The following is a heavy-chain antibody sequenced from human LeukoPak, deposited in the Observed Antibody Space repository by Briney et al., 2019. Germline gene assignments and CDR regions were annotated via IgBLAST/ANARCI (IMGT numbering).Heavy chain of an antibody. V-gene: IGHV4-38-2*02. Sequence: SETLSLTCTVSGYSISSGYYWGWIRQPPGKGLEWIGSIYHSGSTYYNPSLKSRVTISVDTSKNQFSLKLSSVTAADTAVYYCARGGPDYGYYFDNWGQGTLVTVFS. CDR1: GYSISSGYY. CDR3: ARGGPDYGYYFDN. D-gene: IGHD3-10*01. CDR2: IYHSGST. J-gene: IGHJ4*02.